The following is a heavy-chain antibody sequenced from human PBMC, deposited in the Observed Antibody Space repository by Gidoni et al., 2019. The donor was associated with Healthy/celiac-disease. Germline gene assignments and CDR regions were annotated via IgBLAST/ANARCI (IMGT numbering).Heavy chain of an antibody. CDR2: ISYDGSNK. D-gene: IGHD6-6*01. CDR1: GFTFSSYG. Sequence: QVQLVESGGGVVQPGRSLRLSCAASGFTFSSYGMHWVRQAPGKGLEWVAVISYDGSNKYYADSVKGRFTISRDNSKNTLYLQMNSLRAEDTAVYYCAKDRDRAARLGTPFDYWGQGTLVTVPS. V-gene: IGHV3-30*18. J-gene: IGHJ4*02. CDR3: AKDRDRAARLGTPFDY.